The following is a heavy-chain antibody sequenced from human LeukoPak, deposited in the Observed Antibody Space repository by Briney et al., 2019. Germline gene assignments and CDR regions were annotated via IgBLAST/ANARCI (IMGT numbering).Heavy chain of an antibody. V-gene: IGHV3-20*04. D-gene: IGHD4-11*01. CDR3: ARGPDDYSNYGAPEPDY. Sequence: PGGSLRLPCAASGFTFDDYGMSWVRQAPGKGLEWVSGINWNGGSTGYADSVKGRFTISRDNAKNSLYLQMNSLRAEDTALYYCARGPDDYSNYGAPEPDYWGQGTLVTVSS. CDR2: INWNGGST. CDR1: GFTFDDYG. J-gene: IGHJ4*02.